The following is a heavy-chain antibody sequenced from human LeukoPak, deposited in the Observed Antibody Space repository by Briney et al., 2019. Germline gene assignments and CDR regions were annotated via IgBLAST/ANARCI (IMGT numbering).Heavy chain of an antibody. CDR2: INPNSGGT. CDR1: GYTFTDYY. CDR3: VREGMTTVTSLFDY. J-gene: IGHJ4*02. V-gene: IGHV1-2*02. D-gene: IGHD4-17*01. Sequence: ASVKVSCKASGYTFTDYYMHWVRQAPGQGLEWRGWINPNSGGTNYAQKFQGRVTMTRDTSISTAYMELSRLRSDDTAVYYCVREGMTTVTSLFDYWGQGTLVSVSS.